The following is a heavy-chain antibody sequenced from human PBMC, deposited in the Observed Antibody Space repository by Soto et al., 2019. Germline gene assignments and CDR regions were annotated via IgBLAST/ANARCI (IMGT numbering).Heavy chain of an antibody. CDR1: GYTFTSYA. D-gene: IGHD6-19*01. CDR3: ARAAVAATRYAFDI. Sequence: ASVKVSCKASGYTFTSYAMHWVRQAPGQRLEWMGWINAGNGNTKYSQKFQGRVTITRDTSASTAYMELSSLRSEDTAVYYCARAAVAATRYAFDIWGQGTMVTVS. J-gene: IGHJ3*02. V-gene: IGHV1-3*01. CDR2: INAGNGNT.